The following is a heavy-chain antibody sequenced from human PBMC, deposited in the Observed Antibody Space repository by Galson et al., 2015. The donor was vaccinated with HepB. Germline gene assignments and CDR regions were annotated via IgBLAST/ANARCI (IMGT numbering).Heavy chain of an antibody. CDR2: INHSGST. D-gene: IGHD2-15*01. V-gene: IGHV4-34*01. CDR1: GGSFSGYY. Sequence: ETLSLTCAVYGGSFSGYYWSWIRQPPGKGLEWIGEINHSGSTNYNPSLKSRVTISVNTSKNQFSLKLSSVTAADTAVYYCARGVYIVVVAATRYYGMDVWGQGTTVTVSS. J-gene: IGHJ6*02. CDR3: ARGVYIVVVAATRYYGMDV.